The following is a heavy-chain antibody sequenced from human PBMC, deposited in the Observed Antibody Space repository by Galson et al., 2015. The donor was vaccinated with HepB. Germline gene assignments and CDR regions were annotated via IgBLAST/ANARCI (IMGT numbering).Heavy chain of an antibody. CDR1: EFTFSSYS. D-gene: IGHD2-21*01. Sequence: SLRLSCAASEFTFSSYSMNWVRQAPGKGLEWVSYISSSSSTIYYADSVKGRFTISRDNAKNSLYLQMNSLRAEDTAVYYCARDRFVENRPFDYWGQGTLVTVSS. CDR3: ARDRFVENRPFDY. CDR2: ISSSSSTI. J-gene: IGHJ4*02. V-gene: IGHV3-48*01.